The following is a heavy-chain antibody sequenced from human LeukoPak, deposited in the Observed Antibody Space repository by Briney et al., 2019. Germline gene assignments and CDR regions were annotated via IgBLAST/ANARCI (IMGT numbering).Heavy chain of an antibody. V-gene: IGHV3-30*04. Sequence: GRSLRLSCAASGFTFSSYAMHWVRQAPGKGLEWVAVISYDGSNKYYADSVKGRFTISRDNSKNTLYLQMNSLRAEDTAVYYCARETRRLRFLEWLPPPTGGPWGQGTLVTVSS. J-gene: IGHJ5*02. CDR3: ARETRRLRFLEWLPPPTGGP. CDR2: ISYDGSNK. CDR1: GFTFSSYA. D-gene: IGHD3-3*01.